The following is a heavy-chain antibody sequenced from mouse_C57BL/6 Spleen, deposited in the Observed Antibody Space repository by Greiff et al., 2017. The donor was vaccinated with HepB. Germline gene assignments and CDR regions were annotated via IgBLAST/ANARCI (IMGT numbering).Heavy chain of an antibody. CDR1: GYTFTSYG. CDR3: ARRGAYYGSYEGGY. V-gene: IGHV1-81*01. D-gene: IGHD2-10*01. J-gene: IGHJ2*01. Sequence: VKLQQSGAELARPGASVKLSCKASGYTFTSYGISWVKQRTGQGLEWIGEIYPRSGNTYYNEKFKGKATLTADKSSSTAYMELRSLTSEDSAVYFCARRGAYYGSYEGGYWGQGTTLTVSS. CDR2: IYPRSGNT.